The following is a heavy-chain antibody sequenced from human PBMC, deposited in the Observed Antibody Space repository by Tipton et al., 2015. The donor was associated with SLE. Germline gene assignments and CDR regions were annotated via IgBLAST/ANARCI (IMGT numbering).Heavy chain of an antibody. V-gene: IGHV4-31*03. J-gene: IGHJ5*02. CDR2: IYNTVNT. Sequence: TLSLTCTVSGGSVSSGGYYWSWIRQHPGKGLEWIGYIYNTVNTYYNPPLTSRVTISDDTSKNQFSLTLSSVTAADTAIYYCARFGRSAAMDWFDRWGQGTLVTVSS. CDR3: ARFGRSAAMDWFDR. CDR1: GGSVSSGGYY. D-gene: IGHD2-2*01.